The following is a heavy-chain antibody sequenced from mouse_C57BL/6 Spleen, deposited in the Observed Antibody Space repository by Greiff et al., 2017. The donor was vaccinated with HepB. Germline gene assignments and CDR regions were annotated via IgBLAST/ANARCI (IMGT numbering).Heavy chain of an antibody. CDR3: ARPKYYGSSYPSYWYFDV. CDR2: INPSNGGT. Sequence: QVQLQQPGTELVKPGASVKLSCKASGYTFTSYWMHWVKQRPGQGLEWIGNINPSNGGTNYNEKFKSKATLTVDKSSSTAYIQLSSLTSEDSAVYYCARPKYYGSSYPSYWYFDVWGTGTTVTVSS. J-gene: IGHJ1*03. D-gene: IGHD1-1*01. CDR1: GYTFTSYW. V-gene: IGHV1-53*01.